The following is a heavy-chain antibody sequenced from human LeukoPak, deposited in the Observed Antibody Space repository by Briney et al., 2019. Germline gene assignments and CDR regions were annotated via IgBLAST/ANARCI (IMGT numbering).Heavy chain of an antibody. V-gene: IGHV4-59*05. CDR1: GGSISSHY. CDR3: ASPPTGIAAAHDAFDI. J-gene: IGHJ3*02. CDR2: IYYSGST. Sequence: SETLSLTCTVSGGSISSHYWSWIRQPPGKGLEWIGSIYYSGSTYYNPSLKSRVTISVDTSKNQFSLKLSSVTAADTAVYYCASPPTGIAAAHDAFDIWGQGTMVTVSS. D-gene: IGHD6-13*01.